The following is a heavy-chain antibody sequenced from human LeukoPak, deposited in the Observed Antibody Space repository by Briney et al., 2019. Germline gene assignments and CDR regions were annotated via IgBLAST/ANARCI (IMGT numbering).Heavy chain of an antibody. CDR1: GYTFTDHG. V-gene: IGHV7-4-1*02. J-gene: IGHJ4*02. CDR2: INTNTGNP. CDR3: ARVGIKRWLQGAASTHIDY. D-gene: IGHD5-24*01. Sequence: GASVKVSCKASGYTFTDHGMNWVRQAPGQGLEWMGWINTNTGNPTYAQGFTGRFVFSLDTSVSTAYLQISSLKAEDTAVYYCARVGIKRWLQGAASTHIDYWGQGTLVTVSS.